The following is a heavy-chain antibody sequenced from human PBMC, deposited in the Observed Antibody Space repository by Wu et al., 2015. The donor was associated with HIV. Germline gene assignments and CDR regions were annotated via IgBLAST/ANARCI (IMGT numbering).Heavy chain of an antibody. D-gene: IGHD3-10*01. CDR1: GGTFSSYA. CDR3: ARETTPLLWFGGASLADAFVY. CDR2: IIPIFGTA. V-gene: IGHV1-69*05. Sequence: QVQLVQSGAEVKKPGSSVKVSCKASGGTFSSYAISWVRQAPGQGLEWMGGIIPIFGTANYAQKFQGRVTITTDESTSTAYMELSSLRSEDTAVYYCARETTPLLWFGGASLADAFVYLGPKGQWSPSLQ. J-gene: IGHJ3*02.